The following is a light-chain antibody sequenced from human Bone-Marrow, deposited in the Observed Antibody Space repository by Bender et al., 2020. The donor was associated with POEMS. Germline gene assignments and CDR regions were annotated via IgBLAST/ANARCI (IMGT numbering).Light chain of an antibody. J-gene: IGLJ2*01. CDR3: SSYTSSNLVV. CDR2: DVS. Sequence: QSALTQPASVSGSPGQSITISCTGTSSDIGGYNYVSWYQHHPGKAPKLMIFDVSNRPSRVSNRFSGSKSGNTASLTISGLQAEDEGHYYCSSYTSSNLVVFGGGTQLTVL. V-gene: IGLV2-14*03. CDR1: SSDIGGYNY.